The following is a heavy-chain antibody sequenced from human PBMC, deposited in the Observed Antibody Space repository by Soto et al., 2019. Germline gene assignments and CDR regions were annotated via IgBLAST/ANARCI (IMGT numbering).Heavy chain of an antibody. CDR2: IGTAGDT. J-gene: IGHJ6*03. CDR3: ARGCLEWLLSEDRGLRDCYYYYYMDV. CDR1: GFTFSSYD. D-gene: IGHD3-3*01. Sequence: GGSLRLSCAASGFTFSSYDMHWVRQATGKGLEWVSAIGTAGDTYYPGSVKGRFTISRENAKNSLYLQMNSLRAGDTAVYYCARGCLEWLLSEDRGLRDCYYYYYMDVWGKGTTVTVSS. V-gene: IGHV3-13*01.